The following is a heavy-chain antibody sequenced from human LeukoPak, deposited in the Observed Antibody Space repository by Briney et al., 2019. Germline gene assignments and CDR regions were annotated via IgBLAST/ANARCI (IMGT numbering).Heavy chain of an antibody. CDR3: VLCLPSTIGRWFDP. Sequence: SETLSLTCTVSGGSISDGDYNWSWIRQPPGKGLEWIGFIHYGGSTFYSPSLRGRVTISIDTSKNQFSLKLRSVTAADTAVYYCVLCLPSTIGRWFDPWGPGTLITVSS. J-gene: IGHJ5*02. D-gene: IGHD2-2*01. V-gene: IGHV4-30-4*08. CDR1: GGSISDGDYN. CDR2: IHYGGST.